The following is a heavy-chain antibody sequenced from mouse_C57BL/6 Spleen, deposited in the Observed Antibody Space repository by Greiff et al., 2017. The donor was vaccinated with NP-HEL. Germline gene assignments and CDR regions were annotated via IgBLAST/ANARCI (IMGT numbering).Heavy chain of an antibody. CDR2: IRNKANGYTT. CDR1: GFTFTDYY. J-gene: IGHJ3*01. CDR3: ARYSDLSPFAY. V-gene: IGHV7-3*01. Sequence: EVQGVESGGGLVQPGGSLSLSCAASGFTFTDYYMSWVRQPPGKAFEWLGFIRNKANGYTTEYSASVKGRFTISRDNSQSILYLQMNALRAEDSATYYCARYSDLSPFAYWGQGTLVTVSA.